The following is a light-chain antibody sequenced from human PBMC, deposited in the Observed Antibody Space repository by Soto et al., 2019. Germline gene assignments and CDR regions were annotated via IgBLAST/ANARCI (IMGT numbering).Light chain of an antibody. V-gene: IGKV3-20*01. CDR3: QHYGSSPRT. CDR1: QTVSSSH. J-gene: IGKJ4*01. Sequence: EIVLTQSPGTLSLSPGERATLSCRASQTVSSSHLAWYQQEPGQAPNLLIYGASSRATGIPDRFSGSGSGTDFTLTISRLEPEDFAVYYCQHYGSSPRTFGGGTKVDIK. CDR2: GAS.